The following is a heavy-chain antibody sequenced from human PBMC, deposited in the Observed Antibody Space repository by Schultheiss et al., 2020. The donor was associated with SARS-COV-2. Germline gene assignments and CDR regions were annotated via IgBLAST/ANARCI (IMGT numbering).Heavy chain of an antibody. J-gene: IGHJ4*02. CDR3: ARVTIYVPFDY. V-gene: IGHV4-34*01. Sequence: SETLSLTCAVYGGSFSGYYWSWIRQPPGKGLEWIGEINHSGSTNYNPSLKSRVTISVDTSKNQFSLKLSSVTAADTAVYYCARVTIYVPFDYWGQGTLVTVSS. CDR1: GGSFSGYY. CDR2: INHSGST. D-gene: IGHD5/OR15-5a*01.